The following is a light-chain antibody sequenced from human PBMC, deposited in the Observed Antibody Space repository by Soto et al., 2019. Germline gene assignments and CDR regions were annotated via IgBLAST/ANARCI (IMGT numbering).Light chain of an antibody. J-gene: IGKJ4*01. Sequence: EIVLTQSPGTLSLSPGESATLSCRAGQSVSSSYLAWYQQKPGQAPRLLIFGASSRATGIPDRFSGGGSGTDFTLTISRLEPEDFAVYYCQQYGSSPLTFGGGTKVETK. V-gene: IGKV3-20*01. CDR1: QSVSSSY. CDR2: GAS. CDR3: QQYGSSPLT.